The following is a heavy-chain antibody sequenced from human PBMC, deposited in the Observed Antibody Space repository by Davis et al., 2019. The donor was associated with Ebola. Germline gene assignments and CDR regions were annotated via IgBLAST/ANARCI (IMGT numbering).Heavy chain of an antibody. Sequence: GESLKISCAASGFTFSDYWMNWVRQAPGKGLEWVANIKQDGSEKYYVDSVKGRFTISRDNAKNSLYLQMNSLRAEDTAVYYCASGNYDSSGYYFETYFDYWGQGTLVTVSS. V-gene: IGHV3-7*03. CDR1: GFTFSDYW. CDR2: IKQDGSEK. CDR3: ASGNYDSSGYYFETYFDY. D-gene: IGHD3-22*01. J-gene: IGHJ4*02.